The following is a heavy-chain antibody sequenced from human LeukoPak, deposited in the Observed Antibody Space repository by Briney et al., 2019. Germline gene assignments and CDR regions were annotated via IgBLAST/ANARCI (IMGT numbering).Heavy chain of an antibody. CDR2: FYYSGST. CDR1: GGSISSRPYC. Sequence: NASETLSLTCTVSGGSISSRPYCWGWIRQPPGKGLEWLGSFYYSGSTSYRSSLKSRLSISVDTSKNQISLKLSSVTAADTAVYYCAREHYYDSTAYLDWGQGTLVSVSS. V-gene: IGHV4-39*02. CDR3: AREHYYDSTAYLD. J-gene: IGHJ4*02. D-gene: IGHD3-22*01.